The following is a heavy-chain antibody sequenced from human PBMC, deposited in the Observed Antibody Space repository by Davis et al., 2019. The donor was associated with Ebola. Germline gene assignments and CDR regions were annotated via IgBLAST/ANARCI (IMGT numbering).Heavy chain of an antibody. CDR2: IYYSGST. Sequence: SETLSLTCTVSGGSISNYYWNWIRQPPGKGLEWIGYIYYSGSTNYNPSLKSRVTISVDTSKNQFSLKLSSVTAADTAVYYCARRLYYYDSSGYSAGAFDIWGQGTMVTVSS. J-gene: IGHJ3*02. V-gene: IGHV4-59*08. CDR3: ARRLYYYDSSGYSAGAFDI. CDR1: GGSISNYY. D-gene: IGHD3-22*01.